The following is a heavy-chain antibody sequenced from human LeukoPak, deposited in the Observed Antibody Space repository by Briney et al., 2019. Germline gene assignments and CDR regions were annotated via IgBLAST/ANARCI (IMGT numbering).Heavy chain of an antibody. V-gene: IGHV1-2*06. CDR2: INPNSGGT. CDR3: ARGLRITIFGVDNWFDP. D-gene: IGHD3-3*01. CDR1: GYTFAGYY. Sequence: ASVKVSCKASGYTFAGYYMHWVRQAPGQGLEWMGRINPNSGGTNYAQKFQGRVTMTRDTSISTAYMELSRLRCDDTAVYYCARGLRITIFGVDNWFDPWGQGTLVTVSS. J-gene: IGHJ5*02.